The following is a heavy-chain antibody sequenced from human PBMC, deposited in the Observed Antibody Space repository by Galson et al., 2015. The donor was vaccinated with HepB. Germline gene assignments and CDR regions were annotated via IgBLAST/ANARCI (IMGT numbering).Heavy chain of an antibody. J-gene: IGHJ4*02. D-gene: IGHD6-13*01. V-gene: IGHV1-18*04. CDR1: GYTFTDFG. CDR3: ARGPSMSSSWPPSDY. Sequence: SVKVSCKASGYTFTDFGISWVRQAPGQGLEWLGWISAYNGNKKYAQKLQGRVTMTTDTSTSTAYMELRSLRSDDTAVYYCARGPSMSSSWPPSDYWGQGTLVTVSS. CDR2: ISAYNGNK.